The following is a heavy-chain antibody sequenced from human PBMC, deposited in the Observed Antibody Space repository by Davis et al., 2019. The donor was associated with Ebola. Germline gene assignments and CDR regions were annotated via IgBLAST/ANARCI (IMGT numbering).Heavy chain of an antibody. J-gene: IGHJ4*02. Sequence: GESLKISCAASGFTFSSYWMSWVRQAPGKGLEWVANIKQDGSEKYYVDSVKGRFTISRDNAKNSLYLQMNSLRAEDTAVYYCARAGLRWYSPFDYWGQGTLVTVSS. V-gene: IGHV3-7*01. CDR2: IKQDGSEK. CDR3: ARAGLRWYSPFDY. D-gene: IGHD4-23*01. CDR1: GFTFSSYW.